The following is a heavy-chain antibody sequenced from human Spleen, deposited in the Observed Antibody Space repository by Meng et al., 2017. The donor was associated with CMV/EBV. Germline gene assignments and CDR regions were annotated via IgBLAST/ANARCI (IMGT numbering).Heavy chain of an antibody. CDR2: ISSSSSYI. V-gene: IGHV3-21*01. CDR1: GFTCSSYS. CDR3: ASGYDFWSGYYTGY. J-gene: IGHJ4*02. D-gene: IGHD3-3*01. Sequence: SGFTCSSYSMNWVRQAPGKGLEWVSSISSSSSYIYYADSVKGRFTISRDNAKNSLYLQMNSLRAEDTAVYYCASGYDFWSGYYTGYWGQGTLVTVSS.